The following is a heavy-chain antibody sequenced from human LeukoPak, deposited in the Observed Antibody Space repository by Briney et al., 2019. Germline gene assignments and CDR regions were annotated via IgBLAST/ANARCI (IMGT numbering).Heavy chain of an antibody. V-gene: IGHV4-39*01. D-gene: IGHD2-21*01. CDR2: IYYSGST. Sequence: SETLSLTWTVSGGSISSSSYYWGWIRQPPGKGLEWIGSIYYSGSTYYNPSLKSRVTISVDTSKNQFSLKLSSVTAADTAVYYCARHRPIVVVIANWGQGTLVTVSS. CDR1: GGSISSSSYY. J-gene: IGHJ4*02. CDR3: ARHRPIVVVIAN.